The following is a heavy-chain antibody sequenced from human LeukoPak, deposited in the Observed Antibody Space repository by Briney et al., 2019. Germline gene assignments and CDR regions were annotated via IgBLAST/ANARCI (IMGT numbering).Heavy chain of an antibody. D-gene: IGHD3-16*01. J-gene: IGHJ3*02. V-gene: IGHV3-21*01. CDR3: TRGQSITLLGEVAMSDGFDI. CDR1: GFTFSNYG. Sequence: GGSLRLSCSASGFTFSNYGMKCVRQAPGKGLEGCSFTYTSGNYIYYGSTVTCRFTITRDNAKYLVLLQMNGLMDVNSAVYYCTRGQSITLLGEVAMSDGFDIWGQGAMVAVSS. CDR2: TYTSGNYI.